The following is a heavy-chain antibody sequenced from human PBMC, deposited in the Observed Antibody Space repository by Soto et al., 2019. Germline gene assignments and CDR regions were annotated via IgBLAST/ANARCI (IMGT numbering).Heavy chain of an antibody. CDR2: ISSSSSTI. Sequence: GGSLRLSCAASGFTFSSYSMNWVRQAPGKGLGWVSYISSSSSTIYYADSVKGRFTVSRDNAKNSLYLQMNSLRAEDTAVYYCARGTAAGTDYYYYYYMDVWGKGTTVTVSS. J-gene: IGHJ6*03. D-gene: IGHD6-13*01. V-gene: IGHV3-48*01. CDR1: GFTFSSYS. CDR3: ARGTAAGTDYYYYYYMDV.